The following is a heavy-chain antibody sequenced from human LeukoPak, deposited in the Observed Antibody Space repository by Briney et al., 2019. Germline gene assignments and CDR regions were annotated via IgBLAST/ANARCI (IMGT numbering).Heavy chain of an antibody. J-gene: IGHJ5*02. Sequence: ASVKVSCKASGYTFTGYYMHWVRQAPGQGLEWMGWINPNSGGTNYAQKFQGRVTMTRDTSISTAYMELSRLRSDDTAVYYCATTRTSGPNWFDPWGQGTLVTVSS. CDR1: GYTFTGYY. V-gene: IGHV1-2*02. CDR2: INPNSGGT. CDR3: ATTRTSGPNWFDP. D-gene: IGHD1-1*01.